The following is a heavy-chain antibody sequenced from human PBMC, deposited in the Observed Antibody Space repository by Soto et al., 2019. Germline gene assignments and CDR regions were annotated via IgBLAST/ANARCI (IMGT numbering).Heavy chain of an antibody. CDR2: VYTSGST. V-gene: IGHV4-4*08. CDR3: AREVVGNTWPGIFDS. CDR1: DDSIGPYY. Sequence: LSLTCSISDDSIGPYYWTWIRQTPRKELQWIGYVYTSGSTKYNSSLKSRVTISLDASNSQFSLTMSSVTAADTGVYYCAREVVGNTWPGIFDSWGRGTLVTVSS. J-gene: IGHJ4*02.